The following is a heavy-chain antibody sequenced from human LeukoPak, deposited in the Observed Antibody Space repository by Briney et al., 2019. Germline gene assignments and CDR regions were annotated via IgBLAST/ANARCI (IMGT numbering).Heavy chain of an antibody. J-gene: IGHJ6*02. CDR1: GFTFSDYY. CDR2: ISSSSSYT. Sequence: GGSLRLSCAASGFTFSDYYMSWIRQAPGKGLEWVSYISSSSSYTNYADSVKGRLTISRDNAKNSLYLQMNSLRAEDTAVYYCARPSGYCSSTSCYYYYYGMDVWGQGTTVTVSS. V-gene: IGHV3-11*06. CDR3: ARPSGYCSSTSCYYYYYGMDV. D-gene: IGHD2-2*03.